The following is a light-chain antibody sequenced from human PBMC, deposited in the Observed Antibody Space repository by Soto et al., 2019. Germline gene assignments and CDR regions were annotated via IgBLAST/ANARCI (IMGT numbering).Light chain of an antibody. J-gene: IGKJ1*01. Sequence: DIVMTQSPDSLAVSLGERATINFKSSQSVLYSSNNKNYLAWYQQKPGQPPKLLIYRASTRESGVPDRFSGSGSGTDFTLTISSLQAEDVAVYYCQQYYSTPRTFGQGTKVDI. V-gene: IGKV4-1*01. CDR2: RAS. CDR1: QSVLYSSNNKNY. CDR3: QQYYSTPRT.